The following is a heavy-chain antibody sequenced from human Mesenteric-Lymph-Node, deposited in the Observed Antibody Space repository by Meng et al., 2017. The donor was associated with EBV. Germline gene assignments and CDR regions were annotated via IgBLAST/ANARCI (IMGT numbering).Heavy chain of an antibody. D-gene: IGHD1-26*01. CDR1: GGSISSSSYY. V-gene: IGHV4-39*07. CDR3: ARSAGGDYFDY. CDR2: IYHSGTT. J-gene: IGHJ4*02. Sequence: APRLVKPSETPSLSCTGAGGSISSSSYYWGWIRQPPGKGLEWIGFIYHSGTTYLNPSLRSRVNLSVDTSKNQFSLNLRSVSAADTAIYYCARSAGGDYFDYWGQGTLVTVSS.